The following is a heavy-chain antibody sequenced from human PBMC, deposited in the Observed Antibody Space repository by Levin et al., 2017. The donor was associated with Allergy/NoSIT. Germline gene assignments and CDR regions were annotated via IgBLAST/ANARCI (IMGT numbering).Heavy chain of an antibody. CDR3: AKEHFDWLSTFLYDMDV. D-gene: IGHD3-9*01. Sequence: GGSLRLSCAASGFTFSSYAMHWVRQAPGKGLEWVAFISYDGSSRYYVDSVQGRFTISRDNSKNTLYLQMNSLRAEDTAVYYCAKEHFDWLSTFLYDMDVWGQGTTVTVSS. J-gene: IGHJ6*02. CDR2: ISYDGSSR. V-gene: IGHV3-30*18. CDR1: GFTFSSYA.